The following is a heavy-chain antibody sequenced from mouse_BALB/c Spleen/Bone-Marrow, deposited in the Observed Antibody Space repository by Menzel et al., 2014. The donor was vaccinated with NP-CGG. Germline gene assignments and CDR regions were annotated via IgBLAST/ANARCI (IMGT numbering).Heavy chain of an antibody. J-gene: IGHJ2*01. CDR3: ARWDYRYDY. D-gene: IGHD2-14*01. CDR1: GFNIKDTY. V-gene: IGHV14-3*02. CDR2: IDPANGNT. Sequence: VQLQQSGAELVKPGASVKLSCTASGFNIKDTYMHWVKQRPEQGLEWIGRIDPANGNTKYDPKFQGKATITADTSSNTADVQLSSRTAEDTAVYYCARWDYRYDYWGQGTTLTVSA.